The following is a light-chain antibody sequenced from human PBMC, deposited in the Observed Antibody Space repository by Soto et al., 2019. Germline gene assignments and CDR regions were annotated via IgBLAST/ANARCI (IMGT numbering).Light chain of an antibody. Sequence: DIQMTQSPSTVSASEGDRVTITCRASQSISSWLAWYQQKPGKAPKLLIYDASSLESGVPSRFSGSGSGTEFTLTISSLQPDDFATYYCQQYNSYWTFGQRTKVDI. V-gene: IGKV1-5*01. CDR1: QSISSW. J-gene: IGKJ1*01. CDR3: QQYNSYWT. CDR2: DAS.